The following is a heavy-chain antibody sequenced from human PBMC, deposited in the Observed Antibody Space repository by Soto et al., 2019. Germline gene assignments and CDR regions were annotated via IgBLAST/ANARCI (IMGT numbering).Heavy chain of an antibody. CDR1: GDSVSSVSYY. CDR3: ARYCSRVSCHGFDP. V-gene: IGHV4-61*01. CDR2: IYYSGST. D-gene: IGHD2-2*01. Sequence: PSETLSLTCTVSGDSVSSVSYYWSWIRQPPGKGLEWIGYIYYSGSTNYNTSLKSRVTMSVDTSKNQFSLKLSSVTAAHTAVYYRARYCSRVSCHGFDPWGQGTLVTVSS. J-gene: IGHJ5*02.